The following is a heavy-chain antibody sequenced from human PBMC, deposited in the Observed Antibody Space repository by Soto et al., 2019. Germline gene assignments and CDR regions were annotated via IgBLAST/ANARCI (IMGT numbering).Heavy chain of an antibody. D-gene: IGHD2-15*01. CDR2: IQSGGPT. V-gene: IGHV3-66*01. CDR3: ARDDVLCDGGRCYGVPLDV. Sequence: EVHLVESGGGLVQPGGSLRLSCAASGFTVSSKYMSWVRQAPGKGLEWVSLIQSGGPTYYADSVKGRFTISRDTSENTLHLQVDSLRAEDTAVYYCARDDVLCDGGRCYGVPLDVWGKGSTDTVSS. J-gene: IGHJ6*04. CDR1: GFTVSSKY.